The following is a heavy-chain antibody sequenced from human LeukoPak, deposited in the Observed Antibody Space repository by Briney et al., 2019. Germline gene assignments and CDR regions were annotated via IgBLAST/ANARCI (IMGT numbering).Heavy chain of an antibody. J-gene: IGHJ5*02. CDR3: AREETRAATRWFDP. CDR1: GGSISSGSYY. V-gene: IGHV4-61*02. D-gene: IGHD6-25*01. Sequence: PSETLSLTCTVSGGSISSGSYYWSWIRQPAGKGLEWIGRIYTSGSTNYNPSLKSRVTISVDTSKNQFSLKLTSVTAADTAVYYCAREETRAATRWFDPWGQGTLVTVSS. CDR2: IYTSGST.